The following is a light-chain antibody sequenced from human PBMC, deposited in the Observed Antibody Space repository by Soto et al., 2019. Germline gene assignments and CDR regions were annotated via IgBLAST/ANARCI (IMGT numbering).Light chain of an antibody. J-gene: IGLJ1*01. Sequence: SLLTQPASVSGSPGQSITISCTGTDDNIGRFDFVSWYQQHPDKAPKLLIYEVRKRPSGVSDRFSASKSGNTASLTISGLQAEDEGDYYCSSYATTARRLFGTGTKVTVL. CDR1: DDNIGRFDF. V-gene: IGLV2-14*01. CDR2: EVR. CDR3: SSYATTARRL.